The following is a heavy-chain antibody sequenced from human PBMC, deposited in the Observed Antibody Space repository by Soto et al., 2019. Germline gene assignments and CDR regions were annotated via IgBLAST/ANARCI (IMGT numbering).Heavy chain of an antibody. Sequence: EVQLVESGGGLVQPGGSLRLSCAASGFRFSIYSMNWVRQAPGKGLEWSAYITSDTKTIKYADSVKGRFTISRDNDKNLVYLQINSLRDEDTAVYYCARSVEGQFDYWGQGTVVTVST. V-gene: IGHV3-48*02. CDR1: GFRFSIYS. CDR2: ITSDTKTI. J-gene: IGHJ4*02. CDR3: ARSVEGQFDY. D-gene: IGHD6-19*01.